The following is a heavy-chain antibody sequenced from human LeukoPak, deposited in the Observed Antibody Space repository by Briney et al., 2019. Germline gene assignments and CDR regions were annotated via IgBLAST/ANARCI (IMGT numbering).Heavy chain of an antibody. V-gene: IGHV5-51*01. D-gene: IGHD6-13*01. CDR2: IYPGDSDT. J-gene: IGHJ3*02. CDR1: GYSFTSYW. Sequence: GESLKISCKGSGYSFTSYWIGWVRQMPGKGLEWMGIIYPGDSDTRYSPSFQGQVTISADKSISTAYLQWSSLKASDTAMYYCARRGAVAAAADDAFDIWGQGTMVTVSS. CDR3: ARRGAVAAAADDAFDI.